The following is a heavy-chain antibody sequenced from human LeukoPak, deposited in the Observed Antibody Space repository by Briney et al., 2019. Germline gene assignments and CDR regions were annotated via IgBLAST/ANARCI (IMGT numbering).Heavy chain of an antibody. D-gene: IGHD4-17*01. CDR2: ISYDGSNK. J-gene: IGHJ4*02. Sequence: PGGSLRLSCAASGFTFSSYAMHWVRRAPGKGLEWVAVISYDGSNKYYADSVKGRFTISRDNSKNTLYLQMNSLRAEDTAVYYCARGNLTTVAYYFDYWGQGTLVTVSS. V-gene: IGHV3-30-3*01. CDR1: GFTFSSYA. CDR3: ARGNLTTVAYYFDY.